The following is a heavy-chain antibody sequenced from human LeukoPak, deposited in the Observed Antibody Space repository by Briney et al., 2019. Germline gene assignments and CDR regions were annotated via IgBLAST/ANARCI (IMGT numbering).Heavy chain of an antibody. CDR1: GGSISSSSFY. CDR2: IYYSGNT. D-gene: IGHD6-19*01. J-gene: IGHJ6*02. CDR3: ARQIAVAGTSYYVMDV. V-gene: IGHV4-39*01. Sequence: PSETLSLTCTVSGGSISSSSFYWGWIRQPPGKGLEWIGSIYYSGNTYYSPSLKSRVTMSVDTSKNQFSLRLSSVTAADTAVYYCARQIAVAGTSYYVMDVWGQGTTVTVSS.